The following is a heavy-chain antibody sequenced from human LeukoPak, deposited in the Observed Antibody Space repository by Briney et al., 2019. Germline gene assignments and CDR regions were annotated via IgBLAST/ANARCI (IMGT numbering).Heavy chain of an antibody. J-gene: IGHJ4*02. Sequence: GRSLRLSCAASGFTFSSYAMHWVRQAPGKGLERVAVISYDGSNKYYADSVKGRFTISRDNSKNTLYLQMNSLRAEDTAVYYCARVDSSGYYGIFDYWGQGTLVTVSS. CDR1: GFTFSSYA. D-gene: IGHD3-22*01. CDR2: ISYDGSNK. V-gene: IGHV3-30-3*01. CDR3: ARVDSSGYYGIFDY.